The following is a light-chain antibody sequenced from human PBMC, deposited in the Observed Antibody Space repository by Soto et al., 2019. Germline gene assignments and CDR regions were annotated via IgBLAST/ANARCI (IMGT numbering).Light chain of an antibody. CDR1: QSLLHSNGYNY. V-gene: IGKV2-28*01. CDR2: LGS. CDR3: MQALQTPRT. J-gene: IGKJ1*01. Sequence: DFVMTQSPLSLPVTPGEPASISCRSSQSLLHSNGYNYLDWYLQKPGQSPQLLIYLGSNRASGGPDRFSGSGSGTDFTLKISRVEAEDVGVYYCMQALQTPRTFGQGTKVEIK.